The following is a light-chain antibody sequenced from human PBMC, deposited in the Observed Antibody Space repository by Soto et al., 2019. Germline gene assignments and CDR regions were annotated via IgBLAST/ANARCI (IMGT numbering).Light chain of an antibody. J-gene: IGKJ1*01. Sequence: DIQMTQSPSTLSASVGDRVTITCRASQRISTWLAWYQQKPGTAPKLLIYKASSLESGVQSRFSGSGSGTEFTLTISSLQPDDFATYYCQQYDSYSRTFGQGTKVDIK. CDR3: QQYDSYSRT. V-gene: IGKV1-5*03. CDR1: QRISTW. CDR2: KAS.